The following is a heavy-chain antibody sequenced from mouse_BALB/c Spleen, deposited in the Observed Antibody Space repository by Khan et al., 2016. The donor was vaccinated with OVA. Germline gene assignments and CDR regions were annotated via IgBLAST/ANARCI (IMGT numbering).Heavy chain of an antibody. CDR2: INPSTGYT. CDR3: ARRGLRWDFDY. J-gene: IGHJ2*01. D-gene: IGHD1-1*01. Sequence: QIQLVQSGAELAKPGASVKMSCKASGYTFINYGILWVKQRPGQGLEWIGYINPSTGYTEYNQNFKDKATLTADKSSSTAYMQLSSLTSEDSAVYYCARRGLRWDFDYGGQGTTLTVSS. V-gene: IGHV1-4*01. CDR1: GYTFINYG.